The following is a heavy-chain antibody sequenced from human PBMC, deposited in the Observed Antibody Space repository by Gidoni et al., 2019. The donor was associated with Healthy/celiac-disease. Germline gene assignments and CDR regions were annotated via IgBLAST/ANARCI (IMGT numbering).Heavy chain of an antibody. D-gene: IGHD2-15*01. CDR3: NAYCSGGSCYSDAFDI. CDR2: ISGSGGST. J-gene: IGHJ3*02. CDR1: GFTFSSYA. V-gene: IGHV3-23*01. Sequence: EVQLLESGGGLVQPGGSLRLSCAASGFTFSSYAMSWVRQATGKGLEWVSAISGSGGSTYYADSVKGRFTISRDNSKNTLYLQMNSLRAEDTAVYYCNAYCSGGSCYSDAFDIWGQGTMVTVSS.